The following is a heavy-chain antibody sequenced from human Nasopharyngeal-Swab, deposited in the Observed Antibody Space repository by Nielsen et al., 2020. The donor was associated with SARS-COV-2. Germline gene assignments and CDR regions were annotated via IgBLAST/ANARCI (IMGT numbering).Heavy chain of an antibody. CDR1: GFSLSTSGVG. Sequence: SGPTLVKPTQTFTLTCTFSGFSLSTSGVGVGWIRQPPGKALEWLALIYWDDDKRYSSSLKSRLTITKDTSKNQMVLTLTNMDPVDTATYYCAHKGDSSAYFDYWGQGTLVTVSS. V-gene: IGHV2-5*02. CDR2: IYWDDDK. D-gene: IGHD3-22*01. J-gene: IGHJ4*02. CDR3: AHKGDSSAYFDY.